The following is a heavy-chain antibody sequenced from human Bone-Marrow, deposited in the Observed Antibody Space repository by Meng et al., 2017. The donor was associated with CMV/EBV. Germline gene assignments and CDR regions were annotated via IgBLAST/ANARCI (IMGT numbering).Heavy chain of an antibody. CDR1: GGTFSSYT. J-gene: IGHJ4*02. V-gene: IGHV1-69*16. CDR3: ARDEREIKIDYDSSGYYYQFDY. CDR2: IIPILGTA. Sequence: SVKVSCKASGGTFSSYTIRWVRQAPGQGLEWMGRIIPILGTANYAQKFQGRVTITRDESTSTAYMELSSLRSEDTAVYYWARDEREIKIDYDSSGYYYQFDYWGQGTLATAPQ. D-gene: IGHD3-22*01.